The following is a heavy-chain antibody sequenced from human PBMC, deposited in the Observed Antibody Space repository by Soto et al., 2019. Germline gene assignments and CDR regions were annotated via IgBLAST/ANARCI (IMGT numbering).Heavy chain of an antibody. V-gene: IGHV3-64*01. J-gene: IGHJ4*02. CDR1: GFTFSSYA. CDR2: ISSNGGST. D-gene: IGHD1-20*01. CDR3: ARGPPVTGTTED. Sequence: GGSLRLSCAASGFTFSSYAMHWVRQAPGKGLEYVSAISSNGGSTYYANSVKGRFTISRDNSNNTLDLQMGSLRAEDMAGYYCARGPPVTGTTEDWGQGALVTVSS.